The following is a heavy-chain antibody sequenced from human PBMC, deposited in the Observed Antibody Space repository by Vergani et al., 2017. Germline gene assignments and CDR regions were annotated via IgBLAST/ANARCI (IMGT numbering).Heavy chain of an antibody. J-gene: IGHJ4*02. CDR1: GFTFDDYA. CDR3: AKDRRGYSYGSFDY. D-gene: IGHD5-18*01. Sequence: VQLVESGGGVVQPGGSLRLSCAASGFTFDDYAMHWVRQAPGKGLEWVSGISWNSGSIGYADSVKGRFTISRDNAKNSLYLQMNSLRAEDTALYYCAKDRRGYSYGSFDYWGQGTLVTVSS. CDR2: ISWNSGSI. V-gene: IGHV3-9*01.